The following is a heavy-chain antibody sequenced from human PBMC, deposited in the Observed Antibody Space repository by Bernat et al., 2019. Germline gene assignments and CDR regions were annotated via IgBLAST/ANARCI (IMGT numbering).Heavy chain of an antibody. CDR3: TTGYGSDWYG. J-gene: IGHJ4*02. Sequence: QMEESGGGLVKPGGSLRLSCVASGFQISDAWVSWVRQAPGKGLEWIANIKRKIDGEPIDYAEPVKGRFSISRDDSKNTAFLQMNSLKTEDTAVYFCTTGYGSDWYGWGQGTLVTVSS. CDR1: GFQISDAW. V-gene: IGHV3-15*01. CDR2: IKRKIDGEPI. D-gene: IGHD6-13*01.